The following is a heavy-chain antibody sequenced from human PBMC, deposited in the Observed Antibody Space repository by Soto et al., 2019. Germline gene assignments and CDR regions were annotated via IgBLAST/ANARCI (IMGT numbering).Heavy chain of an antibody. V-gene: IGHV2-26*01. J-gene: IGHJ6*02. D-gene: IGHD4-17*01. CDR1: GFSLNTPRMG. Sequence: QVTLKESGPVLVKPTETLTLTCTVSGFSLNTPRMGVSWIRQPPGKPLEWLAHFFSDAERSYSASMQSRLTMSTDTSGSQVVLTMTNMDPVDTATYFCARMDGDYNYYAMDVWGQGTTVTVSS. CDR2: FFSDAER. CDR3: ARMDGDYNYYAMDV.